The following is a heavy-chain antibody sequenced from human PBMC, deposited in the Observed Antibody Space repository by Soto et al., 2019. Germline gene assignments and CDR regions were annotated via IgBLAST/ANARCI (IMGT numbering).Heavy chain of an antibody. CDR2: IIPIFGTV. CDR3: AKGAVAGTPTSYYYYGMDV. D-gene: IGHD6-19*01. CDR1: GGTFRTYA. Sequence: QVQLLQSGAEVKKPGSSVRVSCEASGGTFRTYAISWVRQAPGHGLEWMGEIIPIFGTVNYVQKFQGRGTITADESTPTVYTDLRSPRSADTAVYYCAKGAVAGTPTSYYYYGMDVWGQGTTVTVSS. V-gene: IGHV1-69*12. J-gene: IGHJ6*02.